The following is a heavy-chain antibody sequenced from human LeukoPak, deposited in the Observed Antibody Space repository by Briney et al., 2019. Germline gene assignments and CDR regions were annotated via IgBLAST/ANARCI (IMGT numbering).Heavy chain of an antibody. CDR2: ISWNSGSI. Sequence: GGSLRLSCAASGVTVSSNYMSWGRQAPGKGLEWVSGISWNSGSIGYADSVKGRFTISRDNSKNTLYLQMNSLRAEDTAVYYCAKDRLRTPRYFDYWGQGTLVTVSS. CDR3: AKDRLRTPRYFDY. D-gene: IGHD3-16*01. CDR1: GVTVSSNY. J-gene: IGHJ4*02. V-gene: IGHV3-23*01.